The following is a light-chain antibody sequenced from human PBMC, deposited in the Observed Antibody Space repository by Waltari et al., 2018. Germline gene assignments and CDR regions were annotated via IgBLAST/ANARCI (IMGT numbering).Light chain of an antibody. CDR2: GNS. CDR1: SSNIGAGYD. Sequence: QSVLTQPPSVSGAPGQRVTIPCTGSSSNIGAGYDVNWYQQLPGKCPKLLIYGNSNRPSGGPDRISGSKSGTSASLAITGLQAEDEADYYCQSYDSSLGGSVFGGGTKLTVL. J-gene: IGLJ2*01. V-gene: IGLV1-40*01. CDR3: QSYDSSLGGSV.